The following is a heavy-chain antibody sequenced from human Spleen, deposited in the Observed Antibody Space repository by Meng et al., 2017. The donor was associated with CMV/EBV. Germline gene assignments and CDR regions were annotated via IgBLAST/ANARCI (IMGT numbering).Heavy chain of an antibody. D-gene: IGHD2-2*01. CDR2: INHCGST. Sequence: GSLRLSCAVYGGSFSGYYWSWIRQPPGKGLEWIGVINHCGSTNYNPSIKSRVTISVDTSKNQFSLKLRSVTAADTAVYYCARDRNFGSTSCYFWFDPWGQGTLVTVSS. CDR1: GGSFSGYY. V-gene: IGHV4-34*01. CDR3: ARDRNFGSTSCYFWFDP. J-gene: IGHJ5*02.